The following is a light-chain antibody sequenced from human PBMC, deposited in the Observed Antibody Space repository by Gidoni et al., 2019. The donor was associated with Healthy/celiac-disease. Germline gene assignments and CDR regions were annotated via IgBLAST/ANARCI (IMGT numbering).Light chain of an antibody. Sequence: ELVFTPSPATLSLSPGERATLSCRASLSVSSYLAWYQQKPGQAPRLLIYDASNRATGIPARFSGSGSGTDFTLTISSLEPEDFAVYYCQQRSNWPLTFGGGTKVEIK. J-gene: IGKJ4*01. CDR1: LSVSSY. V-gene: IGKV3-11*01. CDR2: DAS. CDR3: QQRSNWPLT.